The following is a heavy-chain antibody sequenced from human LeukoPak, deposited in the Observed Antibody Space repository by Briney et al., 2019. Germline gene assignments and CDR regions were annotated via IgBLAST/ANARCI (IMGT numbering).Heavy chain of an antibody. CDR1: GGSISSYY. Sequence: SETLSLTCTVSGGSISSYYWSWIRQPAGKGLEWIGRIYTSGSTNYNPSLKSRVTMSVDTSKNQFSLKLSSVTAADTAVYYCASITMVRGVWESFDIWGQGTMVTVSS. V-gene: IGHV4-4*07. J-gene: IGHJ3*02. CDR3: ASITMVRGVWESFDI. D-gene: IGHD3-10*01. CDR2: IYTSGST.